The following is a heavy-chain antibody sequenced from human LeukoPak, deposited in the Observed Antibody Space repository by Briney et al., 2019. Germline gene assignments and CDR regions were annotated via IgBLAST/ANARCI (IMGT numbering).Heavy chain of an antibody. Sequence: GRSLRLSFAASGFTFDDYAMHWVRQAPGKGLEWVSGISWNSGSIGYADSVKGRFTISRDNAKNSLYLQMNSLRAEDTALYYCAKDIASIAAAGAYFDYWGQGTLVTVSS. CDR1: GFTFDDYA. CDR2: ISWNSGSI. CDR3: AKDIASIAAAGAYFDY. D-gene: IGHD6-13*01. J-gene: IGHJ4*02. V-gene: IGHV3-9*01.